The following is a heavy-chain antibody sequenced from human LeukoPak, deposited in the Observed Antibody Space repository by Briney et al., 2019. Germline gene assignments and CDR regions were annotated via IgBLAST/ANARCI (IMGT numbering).Heavy chain of an antibody. V-gene: IGHV3-21*01. D-gene: IGHD2-2*01. CDR1: GFSFSTYS. CDR2: ITANSYYI. J-gene: IGHJ4*02. Sequence: PGGSLRLSCVASGFSFSTYSMTWVRQAPGKGLEWVSSITANSYYIYYADSVRGRFTISRDNAKNSLFLQMNSLRAEDTAVYYCARAPTVLVGYCSSSSCQADYWGQGTLVTVSS. CDR3: ARAPTVLVGYCSSSSCQADY.